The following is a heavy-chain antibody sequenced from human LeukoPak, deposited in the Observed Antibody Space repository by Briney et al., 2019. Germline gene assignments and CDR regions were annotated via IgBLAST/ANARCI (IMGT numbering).Heavy chain of an antibody. Sequence: GGSPRLSCAASGFTFSSYGMHWVRQAPGKGLEWVAVISYDGSNKYYADSVKGRFTISRDNSKNTLYLQMNSLRAEDTAVYYCARGPTGKTYYYYYYYMDVWGKGTTVTVSS. CDR3: ARGPTGKTYYYYYYYMDV. CDR2: ISYDGSNK. J-gene: IGHJ6*03. D-gene: IGHD1-1*01. V-gene: IGHV3-30*03. CDR1: GFTFSSYG.